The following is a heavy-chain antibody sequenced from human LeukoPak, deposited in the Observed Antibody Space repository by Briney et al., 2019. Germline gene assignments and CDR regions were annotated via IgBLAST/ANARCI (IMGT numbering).Heavy chain of an antibody. CDR3: ARMAMTTNLPLDY. CDR2: IYYSGST. D-gene: IGHD4-11*01. CDR1: GGSISSSSYY. V-gene: IGHV4-39*01. J-gene: IGHJ4*02. Sequence: SETLSLTCTVSGGSISSSSYYWGWIRQPPGKGLEWIGSIYYSGSTYYNPSLKSRVTISVDTSKNQFSPKLSSVTAADTAVYYCARMAMTTNLPLDYWGQGTLVTVSS.